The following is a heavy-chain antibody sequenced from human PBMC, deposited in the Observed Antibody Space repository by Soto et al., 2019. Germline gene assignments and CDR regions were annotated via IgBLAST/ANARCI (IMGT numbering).Heavy chain of an antibody. Sequence: SETLSLTCAVYGGSFSGYYWGWIRQPPGKGLEWIGSIYYSGSTYYNPSLKSRVTISVDTSKNQFSLKLSSVTAADTAVYYCARHSMDGYCSGGSCYLDYWGQGTLVTVSS. V-gene: IGHV4-39*01. J-gene: IGHJ4*02. D-gene: IGHD2-15*01. CDR1: GGSFSGYY. CDR2: IYYSGST. CDR3: ARHSMDGYCSGGSCYLDY.